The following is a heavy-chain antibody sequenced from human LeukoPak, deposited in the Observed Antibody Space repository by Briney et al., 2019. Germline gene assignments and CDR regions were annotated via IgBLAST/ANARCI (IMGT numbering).Heavy chain of an antibody. J-gene: IGHJ4*02. D-gene: IGHD5-24*01. CDR3: AKQKDGYNVRSAPVLQD. CDR2: IRYDGSNK. CDR1: GFTFSSYG. V-gene: IGHV3-30*02. Sequence: PGGSLRLSCAASGFTFSSYGMHWVRQAPGKGLEWVAFIRYDGSNKYYADSVKGRFTISRDNSKNTLYLQMNSLRAEDTAVYYCAKQKDGYNVRSAPVLQDWGQGTPVTVSS.